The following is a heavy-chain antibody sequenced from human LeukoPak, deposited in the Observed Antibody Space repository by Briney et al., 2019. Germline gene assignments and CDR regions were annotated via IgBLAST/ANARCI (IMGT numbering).Heavy chain of an antibody. CDR2: ISYDGNNK. D-gene: IGHD2-2*01. CDR1: GFTFSSYG. V-gene: IGHV3-30*18. Sequence: PGGSLRLSCAASGFTFSSYGIHWVRRAPGKGLEWVAVISYDGNNKYYADSVKGRFTISRDNSKNTLYLQMNSLRAEDTAVYYCAKGYCSSTSCPCDYWGQGTLVTVSS. CDR3: AKGYCSSTSCPCDY. J-gene: IGHJ4*02.